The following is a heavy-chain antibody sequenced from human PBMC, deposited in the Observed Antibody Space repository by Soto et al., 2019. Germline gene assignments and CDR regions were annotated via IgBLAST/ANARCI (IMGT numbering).Heavy chain of an antibody. D-gene: IGHD4-17*01. J-gene: IGHJ4*02. CDR2: IYYSEST. V-gene: IGHV4-59*04. CDR1: GGSISSYY. Sequence: SETLSLTCTVSGGSISSYYWSWIRQPPGKGLEWIGNIYYSESTYYNPSLKSRVTISVDTSKNQFSLRLTSVTAADTAVYYCATHPPYGPLDHWGQGTLVTVSS. CDR3: ATHPPYGPLDH.